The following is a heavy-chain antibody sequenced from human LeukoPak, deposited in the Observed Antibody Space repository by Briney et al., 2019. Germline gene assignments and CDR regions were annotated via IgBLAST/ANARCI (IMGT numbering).Heavy chain of an antibody. CDR3: ATVRDIVVGGGPYYFDY. J-gene: IGHJ4*02. V-gene: IGHV1-2*02. Sequence: VSVKVSCKASGYTFIGYYLHWVRQAPGQGLEGMGWINPHNGDTNYAQKFQGRVTMTRDTSITTAYMELSRLKSDDTAVYYCATVRDIVVGGGPYYFDYWGQGTLVTVSS. CDR2: INPHNGDT. CDR1: GYTFIGYY. D-gene: IGHD2-15*01.